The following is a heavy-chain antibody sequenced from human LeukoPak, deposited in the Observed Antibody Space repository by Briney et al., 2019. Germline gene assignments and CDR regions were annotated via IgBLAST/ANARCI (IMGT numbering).Heavy chain of an antibody. Sequence: GSLRLSCAASGFTVINNYMSWIRQPPGKGLEWIGYAYSSGHTNYNSSLKSRVTMSLDTSKSQFSLRLSSVTAADTAVYFCARHPFATPFDYWGPGTLVTVSS. CDR1: GFTVINNY. CDR2: AYSSGHT. CDR3: ARHPFATPFDY. J-gene: IGHJ4*02. D-gene: IGHD2-15*01. V-gene: IGHV4-59*08.